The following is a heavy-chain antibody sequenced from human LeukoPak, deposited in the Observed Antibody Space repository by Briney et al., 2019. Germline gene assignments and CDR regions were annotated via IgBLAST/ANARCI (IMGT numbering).Heavy chain of an antibody. V-gene: IGHV3-9*01. J-gene: IGHJ4*02. CDR2: ISWSSGSI. D-gene: IGHD2-15*01. CDR3: AKDRETTRGQSYFDS. CDR1: GFTFDDYA. Sequence: QSGGSLRLSCAASGFTFDDYAMHWVRQAPGKGLEWVSGISWSSGSIGYADSVKGRFTTSRDNAKNSLFLQMNSLRAEDTALYYCAKDRETTRGQSYFDSWGQGTLVTVSS.